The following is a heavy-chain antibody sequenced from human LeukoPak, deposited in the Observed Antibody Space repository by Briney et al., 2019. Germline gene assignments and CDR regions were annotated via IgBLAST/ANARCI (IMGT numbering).Heavy chain of an antibody. D-gene: IGHD2-2*01. Sequence: EASVKVSCKASGYTFTGYYMHWVRQAPGQGLEWMGRINPNSGGTNYAQKFQGRVTMTRDTSISTAYMELSRLRSDDTAVYYCARAPSPISIVVVPAASKYYYYGMDVWGQGTTVTVPS. J-gene: IGHJ6*02. CDR2: INPNSGGT. CDR1: GYTFTGYY. CDR3: ARAPSPISIVVVPAASKYYYYGMDV. V-gene: IGHV1-2*06.